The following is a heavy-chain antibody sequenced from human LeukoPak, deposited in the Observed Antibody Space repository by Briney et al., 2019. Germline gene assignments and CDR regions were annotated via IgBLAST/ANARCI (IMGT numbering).Heavy chain of an antibody. J-gene: IGHJ4*02. Sequence: SETLSLTYTVSGYSISSGYYWGWIRQPPGKGLEWIGSIYHSGSTYYNPSLKSRVTISVDTSKNQFSLKLSSVTAADTAVYYCARDLGEWFRTAAFDYWGQGTLVTVSS. V-gene: IGHV4-38-2*02. CDR3: ARDLGEWFRTAAFDY. D-gene: IGHD3-16*01. CDR1: GYSISSGYY. CDR2: IYHSGST.